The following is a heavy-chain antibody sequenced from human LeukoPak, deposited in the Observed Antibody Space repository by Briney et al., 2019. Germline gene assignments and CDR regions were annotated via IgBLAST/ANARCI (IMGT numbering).Heavy chain of an antibody. CDR1: GFTFSSYA. Sequence: GGSLRLSCAASGFTFSSYAMSWVRQAPGKGLEWVSAISGGGDNTYYADSVRGRFTVSRDNSKNTLYVQMTSLRAEDTAVYYCAREDIPMVLSPDHWGQGTLVTVSS. CDR2: ISGGGDNT. V-gene: IGHV3-23*01. J-gene: IGHJ4*02. CDR3: AREDIPMVLSPDH. D-gene: IGHD3-10*01.